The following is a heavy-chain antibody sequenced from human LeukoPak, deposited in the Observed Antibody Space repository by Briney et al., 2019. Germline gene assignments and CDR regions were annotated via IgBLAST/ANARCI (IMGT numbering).Heavy chain of an antibody. CDR3: AREVAAAGTIDY. J-gene: IGHJ4*02. CDR2: IYTSGST. Sequence: SQTLSLTCTVSGGSISSGSYSWSWIRQPAGKGLEWIGRIYTSGSTNYNPSLKSRVTISVDTSKNQFSLKLSSVTAADTAVYYCAREVAAAGTIDYWGQGTLVTVSS. D-gene: IGHD6-13*01. V-gene: IGHV4-61*02. CDR1: GGSISSGSYS.